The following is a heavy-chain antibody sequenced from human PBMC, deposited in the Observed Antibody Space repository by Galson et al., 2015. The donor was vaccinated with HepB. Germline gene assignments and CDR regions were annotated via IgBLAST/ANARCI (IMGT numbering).Heavy chain of an antibody. J-gene: IGHJ6*02. CDR2: INPSGGST. V-gene: IGHV1-46*01. D-gene: IGHD2-15*01. CDR1: GYTFTSYY. CDR3: ATGGGYCSGGSCWHYYYGMDV. Sequence: SVKVSCKASGYTFTSYYMHWVRQAPGQGLEWMGIINPSGGSTSYAQKFQGRVTMTRDTSTSTVYMELSSLRSEDTAVYYCATGGGYCSGGSCWHYYYGMDVWGQGTTVTASS.